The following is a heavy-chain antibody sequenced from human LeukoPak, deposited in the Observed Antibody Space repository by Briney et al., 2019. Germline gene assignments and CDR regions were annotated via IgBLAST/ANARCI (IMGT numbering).Heavy chain of an antibody. CDR1: GYTFTSYA. CDR3: ARGGHSSSWYAAFDY. CDR2: INAGNGNT. Sequence: GASVKVSCKASGYTFTSYAMHWVRQAPGQRLEWMGWINAGNGNTKYSQKFQGRVTITRDTSASTAYMELSSLRSEDTAVYYCARGGHSSSWYAAFDYWGQGTLVTVSS. V-gene: IGHV1-3*01. D-gene: IGHD6-13*01. J-gene: IGHJ4*02.